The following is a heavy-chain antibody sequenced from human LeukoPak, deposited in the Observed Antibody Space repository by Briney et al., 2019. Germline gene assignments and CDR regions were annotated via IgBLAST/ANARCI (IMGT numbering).Heavy chain of an antibody. CDR2: ISAYNGNT. CDR3: ARSVAAAGSYYYYYMGV. V-gene: IGHV1-18*01. CDR1: GYTFTSYG. D-gene: IGHD6-13*01. Sequence: ASVKVSCKASGYTFTSYGISWVRQAPGQGLEWMGWISAYNGNTNYAQKLQGRVTMTTDTSTSTAYMELRSLRSDDTAVYYCARSVAAAGSYYYYYMGVWGKGTTVTVSS. J-gene: IGHJ6*03.